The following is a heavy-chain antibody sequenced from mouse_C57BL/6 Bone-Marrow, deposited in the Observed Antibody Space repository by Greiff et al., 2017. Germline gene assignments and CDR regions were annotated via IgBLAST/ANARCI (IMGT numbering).Heavy chain of an antibody. CDR3: ARDRGIYYDYGFDY. D-gene: IGHD2-4*01. Sequence: EVKLVESGGGLVKPGGSLKLSCAASGFTFSSYAMSWVRQTPEKRLEWVATISDGGSYTYYPDNVKGRFTISRDNAKNNLYLQMSHLKSESTAMYYCARDRGIYYDYGFDYWGQGTTLTVSS. CDR2: ISDGGSYT. CDR1: GFTFSSYA. J-gene: IGHJ2*01. V-gene: IGHV5-4*01.